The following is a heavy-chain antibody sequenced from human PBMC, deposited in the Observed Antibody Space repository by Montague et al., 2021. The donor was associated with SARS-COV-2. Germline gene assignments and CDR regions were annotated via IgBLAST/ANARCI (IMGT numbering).Heavy chain of an antibody. CDR2: VYYSGST. Sequence: SETLSLTCTVSGDSISIYYWSWIRQPPGKGLEWIGYVYYSGSTNYNPSLKSRITISVDTPKNQFSLKLMSVTAADTAVYYCARGHYYGRKDYYYGVDVWGQGTTVTVSS. J-gene: IGHJ6*02. CDR3: ARGHYYGRKDYYYGVDV. D-gene: IGHD3-10*01. V-gene: IGHV4-59*12. CDR1: GDSISIYY.